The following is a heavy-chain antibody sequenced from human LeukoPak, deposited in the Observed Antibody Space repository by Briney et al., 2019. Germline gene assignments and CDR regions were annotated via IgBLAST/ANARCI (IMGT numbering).Heavy chain of an antibody. V-gene: IGHV4-30-2*01. CDR3: ARIEVDYYDSSGDAFDI. CDR1: GGSISSGGYS. CDR2: IYHSGST. J-gene: IGHJ3*02. D-gene: IGHD3-22*01. Sequence: SQTLSLTCAVSGGSISSGGYSWSWIRQPPGKGLEWIGYIYHSGSTYYNPSLKSRVTISVDKSKNQFSLKLSSVTAADTAVYYCARIEVDYYDSSGDAFDIWGQGTMVTVSS.